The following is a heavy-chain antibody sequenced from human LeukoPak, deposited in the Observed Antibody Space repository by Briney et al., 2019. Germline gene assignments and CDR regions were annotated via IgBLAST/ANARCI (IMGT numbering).Heavy chain of an antibody. Sequence: SETLSLTCTVSGGSISSGSYYWNWIRQPAGKGLEWNGLIFISGSTNYNPSLKSRVTISLDTSKNQFSLKLTSVTAADTAVYYCARAGYGDSDFDYWGQGTLVTVSS. V-gene: IGHV4-61*02. CDR3: ARAGYGDSDFDY. J-gene: IGHJ4*02. D-gene: IGHD4-17*01. CDR2: IFISGST. CDR1: GGSISSGSYY.